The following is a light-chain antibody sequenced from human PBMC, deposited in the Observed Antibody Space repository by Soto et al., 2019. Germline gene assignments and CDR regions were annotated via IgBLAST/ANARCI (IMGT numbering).Light chain of an antibody. J-gene: IGKJ5*01. CDR2: DAS. V-gene: IGKV3-11*01. Sequence: EIVLTQSPATLSLSPGERATLSCRASQSVSSYLAWYQQKPGQAPRLLIYDASNRATGIPDRFSGNGSGTDFTLTISSLEPEDFAVYYCQQRSNWPITFGQGTRLEIK. CDR1: QSVSSY. CDR3: QQRSNWPIT.